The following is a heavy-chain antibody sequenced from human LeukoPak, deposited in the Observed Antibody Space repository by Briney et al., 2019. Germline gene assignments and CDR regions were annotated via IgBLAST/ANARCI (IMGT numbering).Heavy chain of an antibody. J-gene: IGHJ4*02. CDR2: IGGSGGST. CDR3: AKSMVLELPFYFNY. V-gene: IGHV3-23*01. Sequence: QAGGSPRLSSAPAGFTFSSYAMSWVRQAPGKGLEWVSAIGGSGGSTYYADSGKGRFTSSRDNSKNTPYLQMNSLRAEDTAVYHCAKSMVLELPFYFNYWGQGTLVTVSS. D-gene: IGHD1-7*01. CDR1: GFTFSSYA.